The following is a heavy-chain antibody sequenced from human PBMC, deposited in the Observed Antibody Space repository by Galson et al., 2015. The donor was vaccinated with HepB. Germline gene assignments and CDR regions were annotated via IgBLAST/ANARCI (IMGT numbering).Heavy chain of an antibody. CDR2: TYYRSKWYN. J-gene: IGHJ4*02. V-gene: IGHV6-1*01. D-gene: IGHD6-6*01. CDR3: AREGYSSSSGGLSVDY. Sequence: CAISGDSVSSNSAAWNWIRQSPSRGLEWLGRTYYRSKWYNDYAVSVKSRITINPDTSKNQFSLQLNSVTPEDTAVYYCAREGYSSSSGGLSVDYWGQGTLVTVSS. CDR1: GDSVSSNSAA.